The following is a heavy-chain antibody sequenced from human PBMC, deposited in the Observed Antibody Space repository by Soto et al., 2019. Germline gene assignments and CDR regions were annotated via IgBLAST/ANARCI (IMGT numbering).Heavy chain of an antibody. D-gene: IGHD2-21*02. V-gene: IGHV3-48*02. J-gene: IGHJ4*02. CDR2: ISSSSSTI. CDR1: GFTFSSYS. Sequence: EVQLVESGGGLVQPGGSLRLSCAASGFTFSSYSMNWVRQAPGKGLEWVSYISSSSSTIYYADSVKGRFTISRDNAKNSLYLQMNSLRDEGTAVYYCAREQRSTYCGGDCDFDYWGQGTLVTVSS. CDR3: AREQRSTYCGGDCDFDY.